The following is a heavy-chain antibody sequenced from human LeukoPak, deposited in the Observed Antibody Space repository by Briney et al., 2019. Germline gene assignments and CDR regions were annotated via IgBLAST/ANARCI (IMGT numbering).Heavy chain of an antibody. D-gene: IGHD6-19*01. CDR2: ISYSGST. V-gene: IGHV4-39*01. CDR3: ARPGGSAWYYFDY. J-gene: IGHJ4*02. CDR1: GGSISSNSYS. Sequence: SETLSLTCTDSGGSISSNSYSWGWVRQPPGKRLEWIASISYSGSTYDNPSLKSRVTISLDTSKKQFSLKLSSVTAADTAIYYCARPGGSAWYYFDYWGQGTMVTVSS.